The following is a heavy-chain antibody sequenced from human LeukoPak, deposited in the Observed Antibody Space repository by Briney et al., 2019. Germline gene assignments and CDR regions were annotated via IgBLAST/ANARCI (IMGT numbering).Heavy chain of an antibody. CDR2: IRQDGSEK. D-gene: IGHD3-22*01. V-gene: IGHV3-7*01. Sequence: GGSLRLSCAASGFIFSGYWMSWVCQAPGAGLEWVANIRQDGSEKYYVDSVKGRFTISRDNAKNSLYLQMNSLRAEDTAVYFCGRDRYYFDSSGYYSTDYWGQGTLVTVSS. J-gene: IGHJ4*02. CDR3: GRDRYYFDSSGYYSTDY. CDR1: GFIFSGYW.